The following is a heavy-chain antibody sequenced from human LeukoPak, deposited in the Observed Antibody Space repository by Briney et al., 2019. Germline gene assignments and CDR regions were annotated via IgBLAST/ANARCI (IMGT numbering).Heavy chain of an antibody. D-gene: IGHD2-2*01. CDR3: AREDIVVVVFDY. J-gene: IGHJ4*02. CDR1: GGSISSSSYY. Sequence: SETLSLTCTVSGGSISSSSYYWGWIRQPPGKGLEWIGSIYYSGSTYYNPSLKSRVTISVDTSKNQFSLKLSSVTAADTAVYYCAREDIVVVVFDYWGQGTLVTVSS. CDR2: IYYSGST. V-gene: IGHV4-39*07.